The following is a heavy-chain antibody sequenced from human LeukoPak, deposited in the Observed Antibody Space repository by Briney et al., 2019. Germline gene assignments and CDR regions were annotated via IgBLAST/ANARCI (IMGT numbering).Heavy chain of an antibody. D-gene: IGHD6-13*01. V-gene: IGHV3-74*01. CDR1: GFTFSSYW. J-gene: IGHJ4*02. CDR3: AREVLAAGKTHDY. Sequence: GGSLRLSCAASGFTFSSYWFHWVRQTPGKGLVWVARINNDGTYTTYADSVKGRFTISRDNAQNTLYLQMNSLTAADTGVYYCAREVLAAGKTHDYWGQGTLLTVSS. CDR2: INNDGTYT.